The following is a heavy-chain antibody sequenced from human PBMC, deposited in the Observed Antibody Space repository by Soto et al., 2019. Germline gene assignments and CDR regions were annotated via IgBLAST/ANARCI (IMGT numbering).Heavy chain of an antibody. J-gene: IGHJ4*02. V-gene: IGHV4-34*01. D-gene: IGHD3-22*01. CDR1: GGSFSGYY. Sequence: SETLSLTCAVYGGSFSGYYWTWIRQPPGTGLEWIGEINHSGSTNYNPSLKSRVTISVDTSKNQFSLKLSSVTAADTAVYYCARSPGIVVGLGVVEWGQGTLVTVSS. CDR2: INHSGST. CDR3: ARSPGIVVGLGVVE.